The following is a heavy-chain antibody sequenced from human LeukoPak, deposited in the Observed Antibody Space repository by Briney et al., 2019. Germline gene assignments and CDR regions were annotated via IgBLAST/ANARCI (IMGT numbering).Heavy chain of an antibody. CDR1: GFTVSSNY. CDR2: IYSGGTT. J-gene: IGHJ4*02. D-gene: IGHD6-19*01. V-gene: IGHV3-66*04. Sequence: GGSLRLSCAASGFTVSSNYMSWVCQAPGKGLEWVSVIYSGGTTYYADSVKGRFTISRDNSKNTLYLQMNSLRAEDTAVYYCARQIGGGWSFDYWGQGTLVTVSS. CDR3: ARQIGGGWSFDY.